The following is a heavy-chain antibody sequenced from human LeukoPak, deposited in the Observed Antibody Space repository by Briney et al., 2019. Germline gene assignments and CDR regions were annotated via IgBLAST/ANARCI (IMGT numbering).Heavy chain of an antibody. J-gene: IGHJ4*02. Sequence: GGSLRLSCAASGFTFSDYEMNWVRQAPEKGLEWVSYISAGAGVIFYADSVKGRFSITRDNAKNSLFLQMNRLRAEDTAVYYCARVRTTDTLTGYKQELDYWGRGTLVTVSS. CDR2: ISAGAGVI. CDR1: GFTFSDYE. CDR3: ARVRTTDTLTGYKQELDY. V-gene: IGHV3-48*03. D-gene: IGHD3-9*01.